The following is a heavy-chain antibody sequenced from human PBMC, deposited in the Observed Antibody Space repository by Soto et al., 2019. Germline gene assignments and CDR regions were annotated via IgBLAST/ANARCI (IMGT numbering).Heavy chain of an antibody. V-gene: IGHV3-11*01. CDR3: AGQYRSSSVEF. J-gene: IGHJ4*02. D-gene: IGHD6-6*01. Sequence: GGSLRLSCAASGFTFRDYYMNWIRQAPGKGLAWVSYISSRAITIYYAASVKGRFTISRANAKNSLYLQMNSLRAEDTDVYYCAGQYRSSSVEFWGQGT. CDR2: ISSRAITI. CDR1: GFTFRDYY.